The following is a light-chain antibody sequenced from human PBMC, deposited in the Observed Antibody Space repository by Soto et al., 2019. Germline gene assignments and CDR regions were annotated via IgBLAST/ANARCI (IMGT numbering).Light chain of an antibody. J-gene: IGKJ3*01. V-gene: IGKV1-33*01. CDR1: QDIGNS. Sequence: DIQMTQSPPSLSASVGDRVTITCQASQDIGNSLNWFQHKPGKAPNLVIYDAYNLEIGVPSRFSGSGSGTDFTFTITSLRXXDIATYYCQKSDHLPLFGPGTKVESK. CDR2: DAY. CDR3: QKSDHLPL.